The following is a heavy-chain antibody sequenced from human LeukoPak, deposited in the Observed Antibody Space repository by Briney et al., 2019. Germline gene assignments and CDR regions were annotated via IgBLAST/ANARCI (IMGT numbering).Heavy chain of an antibody. CDR3: ARKITMVRGVIDYYYYYMDV. J-gene: IGHJ6*03. V-gene: IGHV3-11*04. D-gene: IGHD3-10*01. Sequence: GGSLRLSCAASGFTFSDYYMSWIRQAPGKGLEWVSYISSSGSTIYYADSVKGRFTISRDNAKNSLYLQMNSLRAEDTAVYYCARKITMVRGVIDYYYYYMDVWGKGTTVTVSS. CDR1: GFTFSDYY. CDR2: ISSSGSTI.